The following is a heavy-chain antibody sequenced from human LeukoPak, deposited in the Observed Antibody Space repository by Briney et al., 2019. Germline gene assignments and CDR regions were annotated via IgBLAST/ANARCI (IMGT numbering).Heavy chain of an antibody. J-gene: IGHJ3*02. V-gene: IGHV1-18*04. Sequence: ASVKVSCKASGYTFTSYYMHWVRQAPGQGLEWMGWISAYNGNTELAQKFQGRVTLATDASTSTAYVELRSLTSDDTAVYFCARGGSRSRRGDDAFDIWGQGTMVTVSS. CDR3: ARGGSRSRRGDDAFDI. CDR2: ISAYNGNT. D-gene: IGHD3-10*01. CDR1: GYTFTSYY.